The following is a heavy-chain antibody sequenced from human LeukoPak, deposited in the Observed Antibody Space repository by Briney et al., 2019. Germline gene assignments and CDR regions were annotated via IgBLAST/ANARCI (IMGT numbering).Heavy chain of an antibody. V-gene: IGHV4-59*01. Sequence: SGTLSLTCTVSGGSISSFHWSWIRQPPGKGLEWIGYIFNSGSTNSNPSLKSRVTLSLDTPKNYFSLKLSSVTAADTAVYYCARYREGWYFDIWGRGTLVTVSS. CDR3: ARYREGWYFDI. CDR1: GGSISSFH. D-gene: IGHD4-11*01. J-gene: IGHJ2*01. CDR2: IFNSGST.